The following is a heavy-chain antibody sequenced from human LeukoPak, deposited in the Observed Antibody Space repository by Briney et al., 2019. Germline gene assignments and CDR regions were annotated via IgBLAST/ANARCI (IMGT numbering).Heavy chain of an antibody. CDR3: TRQNCTGGSCSYVDC. V-gene: IGHV3-73*01. CDR2: IRTKTKNYAA. D-gene: IGHD2-8*02. Sequence: GGSLRLSCAASGFTFSDSYMHWVRQASGKGLEWVGLIRTKTKNYAATYAESVKGRFNISRDDSKNTAYLQMNSLKMEDTAVYYCTRQNCTGGSCSYVDCWGQGTLVTVSS. J-gene: IGHJ4*02. CDR1: GFTFSDSY.